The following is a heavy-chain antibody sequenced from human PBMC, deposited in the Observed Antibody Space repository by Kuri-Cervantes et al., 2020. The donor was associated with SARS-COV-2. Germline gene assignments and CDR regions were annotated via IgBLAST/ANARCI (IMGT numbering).Heavy chain of an antibody. D-gene: IGHD6-13*01. V-gene: IGHV3-23*01. CDR3: AKGVAAVGTAGGTYYYHGMDV. J-gene: IGHJ6*02. CDR1: GFTFSSYV. CDR2: ISARGGGT. Sequence: GGSLRLSCAASGFTFSSYVMSWVRQAPGKGLEWVSGISARGGGTYYGDSVKGRCTISRDSSKNILYLQMHSLRAEDTAIYYCAKGVAAVGTAGGTYYYHGMDVWGQGTTVTVSS.